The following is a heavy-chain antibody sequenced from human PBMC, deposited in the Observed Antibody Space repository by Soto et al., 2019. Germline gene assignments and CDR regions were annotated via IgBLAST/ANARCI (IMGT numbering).Heavy chain of an antibody. CDR3: ARGEGGDDYSITN. J-gene: IGHJ4*02. CDR1: GFTFSSYE. Sequence: EVQLVESGGGLVQPGGSLRLSCAASGFTFSSYEMNWVRQAPGKGLEWVSYISSSGSTIYYADSVKGRFTISRDNAKNSLYLQMNSLRAEDTAVYYYARGEGGDDYSITNWGQGTLVTVSA. D-gene: IGHD4-4*01. V-gene: IGHV3-48*03. CDR2: ISSSGSTI.